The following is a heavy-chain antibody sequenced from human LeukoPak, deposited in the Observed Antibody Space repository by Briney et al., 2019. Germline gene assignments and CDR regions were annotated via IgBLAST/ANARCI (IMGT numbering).Heavy chain of an antibody. V-gene: IGHV3-53*01. D-gene: IGHD3-10*01. Sequence: GGSLRLSCAASGFTVSSNYMSWVRQAPGKGLEWVSVIYSGGSTYYADSVKGRFTISRDNSKNTLYLQMNSLRAEDTAVYYCATLMVTRYFDPWGQGTLVTVPS. CDR3: ATLMVTRYFDP. J-gene: IGHJ5*02. CDR1: GFTVSSNY. CDR2: IYSGGST.